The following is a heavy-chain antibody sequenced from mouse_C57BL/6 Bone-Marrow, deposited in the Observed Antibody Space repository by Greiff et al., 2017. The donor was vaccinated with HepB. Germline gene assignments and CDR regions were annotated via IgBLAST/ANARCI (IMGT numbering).Heavy chain of an antibody. Sequence: VKLVESGAELVRPGASVTLSCKASGYTFTDYEMHWVKQTPVHGLEWIGAIDPETGGTAYNQKFKGKAILTADKSSSTAYMELRSLTSEDSAVYYCTAGPWYFDVWGTGTTVTVSS. CDR1: GYTFTDYE. V-gene: IGHV1-15*01. CDR2: IDPETGGT. D-gene: IGHD3-3*01. CDR3: TAGPWYFDV. J-gene: IGHJ1*03.